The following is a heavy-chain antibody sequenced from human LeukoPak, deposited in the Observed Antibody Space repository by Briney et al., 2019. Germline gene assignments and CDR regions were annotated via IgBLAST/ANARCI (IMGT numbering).Heavy chain of an antibody. CDR2: IFHSGSS. CDR1: GDSISSGDYS. D-gene: IGHD3-10*01. J-gene: IGHJ5*02. Sequence: SQTLSLTCTVSGDSISSGDYSWSWIRQPSGKGLEWIGYIFHSGSSYYNPSLRSRVTISVDRSRNQFSLRLTSVTAADTAVYYCARALWFVNAPESWLDPWGQGALSPSPQ. CDR3: ARALWFVNAPESWLDP. V-gene: IGHV4-30-2*01.